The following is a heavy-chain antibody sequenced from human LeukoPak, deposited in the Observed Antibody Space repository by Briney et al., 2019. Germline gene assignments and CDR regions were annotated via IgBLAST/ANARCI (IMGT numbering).Heavy chain of an antibody. Sequence: GGSLRLSCAASGFTFSSYSMNWVRQAPGKGLEWVSSISSSSSYIYYADSVKGRFTISRDNAKNSLYLQMNSLRAEDTAVYYCARFVSVGATPNFDYWGQGTLVTVSS. V-gene: IGHV3-21*01. J-gene: IGHJ4*02. CDR3: ARFVSVGATPNFDY. CDR2: ISSSSSYI. D-gene: IGHD1-26*01. CDR1: GFTFSSYS.